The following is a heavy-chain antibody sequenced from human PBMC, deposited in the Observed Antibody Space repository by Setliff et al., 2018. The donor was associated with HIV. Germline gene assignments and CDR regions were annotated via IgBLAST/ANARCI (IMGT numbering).Heavy chain of an antibody. CDR1: GDSISDTTYY. J-gene: IGHJ4*02. V-gene: IGHV4-39*01. CDR2: IYHSGST. D-gene: IGHD6-6*01. CDR3: ARLSSYRSSSYYFDY. Sequence: PSETLSLTCSVSGDSISDTTYYWGWIRQPPGKGLEWIGNIYHSGSTLYKPSLKSRVTMSVDTSKNQFSLKLNSVTAAETAVYHYARLSSYRSSSYYFDYWGQGALVTVSS.